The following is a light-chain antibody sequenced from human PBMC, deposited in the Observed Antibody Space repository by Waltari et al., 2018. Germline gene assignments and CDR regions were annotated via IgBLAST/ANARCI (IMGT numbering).Light chain of an antibody. V-gene: IGKV3-20*01. CDR3: QHYVRLPAT. J-gene: IGKJ1*01. CDR2: GAS. CDR1: QSVSRS. Sequence: IVLTQSPGTLSLSPGESATLPGRASQSVSRSLAWYQQKPGQAPKLLIYGASTRATGIPDRFTGSGSGTDFSLTISSLEPEDFAIYFCQHYVRLPATFGQGTKVEIK.